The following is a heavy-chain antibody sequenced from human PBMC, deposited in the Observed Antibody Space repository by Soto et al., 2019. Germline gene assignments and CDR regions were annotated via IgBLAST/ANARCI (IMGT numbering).Heavy chain of an antibody. D-gene: IGHD3-22*01. CDR3: ATGLYDSSGYYPLYYYYGMDV. J-gene: IGHJ6*02. V-gene: IGHV4-39*01. CDR2: IYYSGST. CDR1: GGSISSSSYY. Sequence: SETLSLTCTVSGGSISSSSYYWGWIRQPPGKGLEWFGSIYYSGSTYYNPSLKSRVTISVDTSKNQFSLKLSSVTAADTAVYYCATGLYDSSGYYPLYYYYGMDVWGQGPTVTVSS.